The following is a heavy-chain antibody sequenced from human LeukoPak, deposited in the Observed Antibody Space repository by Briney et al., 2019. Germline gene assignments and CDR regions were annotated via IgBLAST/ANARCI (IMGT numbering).Heavy chain of an antibody. D-gene: IGHD2-21*02. CDR2: ISYDGSNK. V-gene: IGHV3-30*19. J-gene: IGHJ4*02. CDR3: ARQGDTGSWYFDY. Sequence: GGSLRLSCAASGFMFSTYGMHWVRQAPGKGLEWVAVISYDGSNKYYADSVKGQVTISRDNSKSTLYLQMDSLIAGDTAVYYCARQGDTGSWYFDYWGQGTLVTVSS. CDR1: GFMFSTYG.